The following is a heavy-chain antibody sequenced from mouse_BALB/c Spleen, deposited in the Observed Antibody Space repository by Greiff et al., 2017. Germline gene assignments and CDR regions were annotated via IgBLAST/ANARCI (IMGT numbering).Heavy chain of an antibody. D-gene: IGHD1-1*01. CDR3: ARDDYGSSYDYFDY. J-gene: IGHJ2*01. CDR1: GYAFTNYL. CDR2: INPGSGGT. V-gene: IGHV1-54*01. Sequence: VQLQQSGAELVRPGTSVKVSCKASGYAFTNYLIEWVKQRPGQGLEWIGVINPGSGGTNYNEKFKGKATLTADKSSSTAYMQLSSLTSDDSAVYFCARDDYGSSYDYFDYWGQGTTLTVSS.